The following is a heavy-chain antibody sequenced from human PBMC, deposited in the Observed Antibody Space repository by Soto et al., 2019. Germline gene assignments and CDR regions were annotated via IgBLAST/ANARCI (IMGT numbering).Heavy chain of an antibody. D-gene: IGHD3-10*01. CDR1: GASIGSGTYY. CDR3: ARGTRPDTRFGESIFDF. J-gene: IGHJ4*02. V-gene: IGHV4-31*03. CDR2: LSHSGGT. Sequence: QVQLQESGPGLVKPSQTLSLTCTVSGASIGSGTYYWHWIRQHPGKGLEWIGWLSHSGGTYYNPSLRGRMTISVATSKDQFSLRLTSVTAADTAVYYCARGTRPDTRFGESIFDFWGQGTLVTVSS.